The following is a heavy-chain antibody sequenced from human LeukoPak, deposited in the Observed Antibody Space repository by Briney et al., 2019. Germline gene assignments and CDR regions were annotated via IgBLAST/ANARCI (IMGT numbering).Heavy chain of an antibody. Sequence: SETLSLTCTVSGGSISSYYWSWIRQPPGKGLEWIGYIYYSGSTNYNPSLKSRVTISVDTSKNQFSLKLSSVTAADTAVYYCARAVGFLEWLSKDAFDIWGQGTMVTVSS. V-gene: IGHV4-59*08. CDR3: ARAVGFLEWLSKDAFDI. CDR1: GGSISSYY. CDR2: IYYSGST. J-gene: IGHJ3*02. D-gene: IGHD3-3*02.